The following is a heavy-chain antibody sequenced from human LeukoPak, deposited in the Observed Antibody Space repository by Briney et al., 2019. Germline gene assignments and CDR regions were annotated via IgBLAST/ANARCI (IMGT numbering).Heavy chain of an antibody. CDR1: GFTFSSYG. CDR3: VREQSTAGTRMES. Sequence: PGRSLRLSCAASGFTFSSYGMHWVRQAPGKGLEWVAVIWYDGSNKYYADSVKGRFTISRDDSKNTLFLQMSSLRVEDTGVYYCVREQSTAGTRMESWGQGTLVTVSS. CDR2: IWYDGSNK. D-gene: IGHD6-13*01. V-gene: IGHV3-33*01. J-gene: IGHJ5*02.